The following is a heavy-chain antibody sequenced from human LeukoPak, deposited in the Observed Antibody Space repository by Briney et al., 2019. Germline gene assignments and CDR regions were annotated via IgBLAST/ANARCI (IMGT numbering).Heavy chain of an antibody. Sequence: PGGSLRLSCAASGFTFSNYAIHWVRQAPGKGLEWVAFISYDGNDKYYADSVKGRFTTSRDNSNNMVHLQVHSLRPEDTAVYSCAKDAVNCSGTSCSYGMDVWGQGTTVTVSS. CDR1: GFTFSNYA. CDR3: AKDAVNCSGTSCSYGMDV. CDR2: ISYDGNDK. J-gene: IGHJ6*02. D-gene: IGHD2-2*01. V-gene: IGHV3-30*18.